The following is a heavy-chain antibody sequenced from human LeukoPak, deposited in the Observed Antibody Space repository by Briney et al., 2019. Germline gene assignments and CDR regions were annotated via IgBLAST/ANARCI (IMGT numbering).Heavy chain of an antibody. J-gene: IGHJ4*02. V-gene: IGHV4-34*01. Sequence: PSETLSLTCAVYGGSFSGYYWSWIRQPPGKGLEWIGEINHSGSTNYNPSLKSRVTISVDTSKNQFSLKLSSVTAADTAVYYCARPDGGYWGQGTLVTVSS. CDR2: INHSGST. CDR3: ARPDGGY. D-gene: IGHD3-10*01. CDR1: GGSFSGYY.